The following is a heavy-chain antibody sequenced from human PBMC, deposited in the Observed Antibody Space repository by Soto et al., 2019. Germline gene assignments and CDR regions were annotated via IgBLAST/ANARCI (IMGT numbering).Heavy chain of an antibody. CDR1: GYTFTSYY. V-gene: IGHV1-46*01. CDR3: ARDGRSSYSCGCNSFDS. CDR2: INPSGGST. D-gene: IGHD6-19*01. Sequence: ASVKVSCKASGYTFTSYYMHWVRQAPGQGLEWMGIINPSGGSTSYAQKFQGRVTMTRDTSTSTVYMELISLRSADTAVYYCARDGRSSYSCGCNSFDSWGQGTLVTVSS. J-gene: IGHJ4*02.